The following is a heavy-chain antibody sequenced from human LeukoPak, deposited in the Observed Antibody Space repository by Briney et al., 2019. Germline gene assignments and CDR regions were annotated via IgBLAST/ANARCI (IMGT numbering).Heavy chain of an antibody. CDR1: GGSISNYY. Sequence: SETLSLTCTVSGGSISNYYWSWIRQPAAKGLEWIGRIYNAGRTNYNASLTSRVTMSVDTSNNQFSLQLCSVTAADTAVYYCARDLPSYYFGSGNIFDPWGQGILVTVSS. CDR2: IYNAGRT. J-gene: IGHJ5*02. V-gene: IGHV4-4*07. CDR3: ARDLPSYYFGSGNIFDP. D-gene: IGHD3-10*01.